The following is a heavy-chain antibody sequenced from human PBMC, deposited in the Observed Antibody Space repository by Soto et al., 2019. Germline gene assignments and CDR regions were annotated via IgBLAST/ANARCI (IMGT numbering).Heavy chain of an antibody. V-gene: IGHV3-30-3*01. Sequence: GGSLRLSCAASGFTFSSYAMHWVRQAPGKGLEWVAVISYDGSNKYYADSVKGRFTISRDNSKNTLYLQMNSLRAEDTAAYYWPRDRSCSGGSCYCLEKDVCGEGTTVSVCS. J-gene: IGHJ6*02. CDR3: PRDRSCSGGSCYCLEKDV. CDR1: GFTFSSYA. CDR2: ISYDGSNK. D-gene: IGHD2-15*01.